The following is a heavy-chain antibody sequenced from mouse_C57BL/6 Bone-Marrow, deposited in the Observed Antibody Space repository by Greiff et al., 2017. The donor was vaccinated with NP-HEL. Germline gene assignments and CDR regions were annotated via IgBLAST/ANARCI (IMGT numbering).Heavy chain of an antibody. V-gene: IGHV3-6*01. Sequence: VQLKESGPGLVKPSQSLSLTCSVTGYSITSGYYWNWIRQFPGNKLEWMGYISYDGSNNYNPSLKNRISITRDTSKNQFFLKLNSVTTEDTATYYCARDYYGNYHYWGQGTTLTVSS. J-gene: IGHJ2*01. CDR3: ARDYYGNYHY. D-gene: IGHD2-1*01. CDR1: GYSITSGYY. CDR2: ISYDGSN.